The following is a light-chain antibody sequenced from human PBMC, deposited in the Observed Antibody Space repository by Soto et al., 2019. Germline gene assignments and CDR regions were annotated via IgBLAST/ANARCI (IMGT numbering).Light chain of an antibody. CDR2: GAS. CDR3: LQDYSFPLT. J-gene: IGKJ4*01. Sequence: EIVLTQSPGTLSLSPGERATLSCRASQSVSNNYLAWYQQKPGQAPRLLIYGASNRATGIPDRFSGSGSGTDFILTISSLQPEDFATYYCLQDYSFPLTFGGGTKVDIK. V-gene: IGKV3-20*01. CDR1: QSVSNNY.